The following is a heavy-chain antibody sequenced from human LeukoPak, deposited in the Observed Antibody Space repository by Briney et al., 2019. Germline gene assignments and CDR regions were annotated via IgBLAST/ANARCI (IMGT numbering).Heavy chain of an antibody. CDR3: ARQKGYGSGWYFDY. J-gene: IGHJ4*02. V-gene: IGHV4-34*01. D-gene: IGHD6-19*01. CDR1: GGSFSGYY. Sequence: SETLSLTCAVYGGSFSGYYWSWVRQPPGKGLEWIGEINHSGSTNYNPSLKSRVTISVDTSKNQFSLKRSAVTAADTAVYYCARQKGYGSGWYFDYWGQGTLVTVSS. CDR2: INHSGST.